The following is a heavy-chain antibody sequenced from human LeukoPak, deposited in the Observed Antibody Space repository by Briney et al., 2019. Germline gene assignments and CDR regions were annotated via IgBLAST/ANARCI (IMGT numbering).Heavy chain of an antibody. CDR1: GFTFSDYW. Sequence: GGSLRLSCAASGFTFSDYWMHWVRQAPGKGLVWVSRITSDGSNTTYADSVKGRFTISRHNSKNTLYLQMNSLRAEDTAVYYCGSTSYGGNSGIDYWGQGTLVTVSS. V-gene: IGHV3-74*03. J-gene: IGHJ4*02. CDR3: GSTSYGGNSGIDY. CDR2: ITSDGSNT. D-gene: IGHD4-23*01.